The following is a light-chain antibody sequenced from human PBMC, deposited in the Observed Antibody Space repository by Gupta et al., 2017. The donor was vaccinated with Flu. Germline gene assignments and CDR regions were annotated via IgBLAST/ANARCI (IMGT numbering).Light chain of an antibody. CDR3: MQGAHWPWT. V-gene: IGKV2-30*01. Sequence: ISSRASQGLVYSDGNTYLHWFQQRPGQSPRRLSYQVSYRDSGVPDRFSGRGSGTDFTLKISRVEAEDVGIYFCMQGAHWPWTFGQETRLEIK. CDR2: QVS. J-gene: IGKJ1*01. CDR1: QGLVYSDGNTY.